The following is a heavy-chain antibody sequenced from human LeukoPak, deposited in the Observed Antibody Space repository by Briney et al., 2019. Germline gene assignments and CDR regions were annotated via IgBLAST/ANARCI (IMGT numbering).Heavy chain of an antibody. Sequence: ASVKVSCKVSGYTLTELSMHWVRQAPGKGLEWMGGFDPEGGETIYAQKFQGRVTMTEDTSTDTAYMELSSLRSEDTAVYYCATAVKYSSGWYILDYWGQGTLVTVSS. J-gene: IGHJ4*02. V-gene: IGHV1-24*01. CDR2: FDPEGGET. CDR3: ATAVKYSSGWYILDY. CDR1: GYTLTELS. D-gene: IGHD6-19*01.